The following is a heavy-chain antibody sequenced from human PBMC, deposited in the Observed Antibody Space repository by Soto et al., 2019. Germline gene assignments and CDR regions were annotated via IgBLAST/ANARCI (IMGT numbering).Heavy chain of an antibody. CDR3: ARGDRGAFDL. CDR1: GFTFSYYW. D-gene: IGHD1-26*01. Sequence: EVQLVESGGGXXXXXXXXRLSCAASGFTFSYYWMHWVRQAPGKGLVWVSRIHSDGSSTTYADSVKDRFTISRDNARNTLYLQMNSLRAEDTAVYYCARGDRGAFDLWGQGTVLTVSS. CDR2: IHSDGSST. V-gene: IGHV3-74*03. J-gene: IGHJ3*01.